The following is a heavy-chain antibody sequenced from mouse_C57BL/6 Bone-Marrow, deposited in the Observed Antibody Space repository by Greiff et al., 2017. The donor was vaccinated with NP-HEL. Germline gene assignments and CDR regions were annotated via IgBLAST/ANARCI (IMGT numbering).Heavy chain of an antibody. CDR2: SSNKANDYTT. Sequence: EVKLQESGGGLVQSGRSLRLSCETSGFTFSDFYMEWVRQAPGKGLEWIAASSNKANDYTTEYSASVKGRLIVSRDTSQSILDLQMNALRAEDTAIYYCARDNWDWYFDVWGRGTTVTVSA. V-gene: IGHV7-1*01. CDR1: GFTFSDFY. J-gene: IGHJ1*03. D-gene: IGHD4-1*01. CDR3: ARDNWDWYFDV.